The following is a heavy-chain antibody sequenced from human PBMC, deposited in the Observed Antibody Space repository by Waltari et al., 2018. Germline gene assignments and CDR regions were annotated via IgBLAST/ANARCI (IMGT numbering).Heavy chain of an antibody. CDR3: ASDPEGSSSSGGWFDP. J-gene: IGHJ5*02. CDR1: GRSIRSRNR. CDR2: IYHRGST. D-gene: IGHD6-6*01. V-gene: IGHV4-4*02. Sequence: QVQLQESGPGLVQPSGTLSLTCAVSGRSIRSRNRWSWVGQPPGKGLGWMGEIYHRGSTNYNPSLKSRVTISVDKSKNQFSLKLSSVTAADTAVYYCASDPEGSSSSGGWFDPWGQGTLVTVSS.